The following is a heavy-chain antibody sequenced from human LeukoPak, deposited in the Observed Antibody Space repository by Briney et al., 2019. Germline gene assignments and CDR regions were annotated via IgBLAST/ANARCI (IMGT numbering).Heavy chain of an antibody. D-gene: IGHD3-10*01. V-gene: IGHV1-2*02. CDR2: FNPNSGGT. J-gene: IGHJ6*03. CDR1: GYTFTGYY. CDR3: ARVQGYLWFGESAPYLDV. Sequence: ASVKVPCKASGYTFTGYYMHWVRQAPGQGLEWMGWFNPNSGGTNYAQKFQGRVTMTRDTSISTAYMELSRLRSDDTAVYYCARVQGYLWFGESAPYLDVWGKGTTVTISS.